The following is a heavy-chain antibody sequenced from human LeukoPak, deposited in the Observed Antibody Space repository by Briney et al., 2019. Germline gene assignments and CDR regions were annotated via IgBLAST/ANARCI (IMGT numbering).Heavy chain of an antibody. D-gene: IGHD3-10*01. V-gene: IGHV4-59*01. CDR3: ARYFSGLDY. CDR1: SGSICSYY. J-gene: IGHJ4*02. CDR2: IYNSGTT. Sequence: SETLSPTCSVSSGSICSYYWSWIRQPPGKGLEWIGYIYNSGTTNYNPSLKSRVTISVDTSKNQFSLKLSSVTAADTAMYYCARYFSGLDYWGQGTLVTVSS.